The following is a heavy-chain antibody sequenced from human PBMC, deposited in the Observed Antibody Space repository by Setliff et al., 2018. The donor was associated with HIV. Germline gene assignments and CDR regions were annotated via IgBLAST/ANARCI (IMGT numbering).Heavy chain of an antibody. V-gene: IGHV4-61*02. CDR1: GGSISSGSYY. D-gene: IGHD3-3*01. CDR2: IYTSGST. J-gene: IGHJ3*02. Sequence: PSETLSLTCTVSGGSISSGSYYWSWIRQPAGKGLEWIGRIYTSGSTNYNPSLKSRVTISVDTSKNQFSLKLSSVTAADTAVYYCARTYNFWSGYYDAFDIWGQGTRVTGS. CDR3: ARTYNFWSGYYDAFDI.